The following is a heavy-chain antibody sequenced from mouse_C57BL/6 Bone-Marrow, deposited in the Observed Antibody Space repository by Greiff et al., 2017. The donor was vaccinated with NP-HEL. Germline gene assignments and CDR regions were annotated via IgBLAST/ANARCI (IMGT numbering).Heavy chain of an antibody. D-gene: IGHD1-1*01. CDR1: GYTFTSYW. J-gene: IGHJ2*01. CDR3: ARGRTVVFDY. Sequence: QVQLQQPGAELVRPGSSVKLSCKASGYTFTSYWMHWVKQRPIQGLEWIGNIDPSDSETHYNQKFKDKATLTVDKSSSTAYMQLSSLTFEDSAVYYCARGRTVVFDYWGQGTTLTVSS. V-gene: IGHV1-52*01. CDR2: IDPSDSET.